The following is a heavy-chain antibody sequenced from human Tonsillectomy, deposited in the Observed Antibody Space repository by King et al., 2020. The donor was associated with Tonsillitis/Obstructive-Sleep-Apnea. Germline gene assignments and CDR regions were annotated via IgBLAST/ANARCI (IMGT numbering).Heavy chain of an antibody. V-gene: IGHV4-59*01. CDR3: ARDMVLEAGGDAFDI. Sequence: VQLQESGPGLVKPSETLSLTCTVSGGSISSYYWSWIRQPPGKGLEWIGYLYYSGSTNYNPSLNSRVTISVDTPKNQFSLKLSTVNAADTAVYYCARDMVLEAGGDAFDIWGQGTMVTVSS. CDR1: GGSISSYY. CDR2: LYYSGST. J-gene: IGHJ3*02. D-gene: IGHD2-8*01.